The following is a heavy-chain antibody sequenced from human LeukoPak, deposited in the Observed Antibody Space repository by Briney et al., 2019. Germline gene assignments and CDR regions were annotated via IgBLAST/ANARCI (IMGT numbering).Heavy chain of an antibody. CDR1: GFTFSSYG. Sequence: PGGSLRLSCAASGFTFSSYGMHWVRQAPGKGLEWVAVIWYDGSNKYYADSVKGRFTISRDNSKNTLYLQMNSLRAEDTAVYYCAKESETPTFHSDYWGQGTLVTVSS. CDR3: AKESETPTFHSDY. CDR2: IWYDGSNK. D-gene: IGHD4-23*01. J-gene: IGHJ4*02. V-gene: IGHV3-33*06.